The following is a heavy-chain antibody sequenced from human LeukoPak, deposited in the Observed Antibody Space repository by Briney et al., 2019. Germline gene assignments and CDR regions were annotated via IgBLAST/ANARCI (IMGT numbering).Heavy chain of an antibody. V-gene: IGHV1-18*01. Sequence: ASVKVSCKASGYTFTSYGISWVRQAPGQGLEWMGWISAYNGNTNYAQKFQGRVTMTRNTSISTAYMELSSLRSEDTAVYYCARAYHYSSSPGFDYWGQGTLVTVSS. J-gene: IGHJ4*02. CDR3: ARAYHYSSSPGFDY. D-gene: IGHD6-6*01. CDR2: ISAYNGNT. CDR1: GYTFTSYG.